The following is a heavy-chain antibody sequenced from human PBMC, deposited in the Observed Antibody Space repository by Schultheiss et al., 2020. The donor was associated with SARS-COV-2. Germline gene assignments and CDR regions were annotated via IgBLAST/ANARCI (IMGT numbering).Heavy chain of an antibody. J-gene: IGHJ6*02. Sequence: GESLKISCAASGFTFSSYSMNWVRQAPGKGLEWVSSISSSSTYIYYADSVKGRFTISRDNAKNSLYLQMNSLRAEDTAVYYCARDSLGEDVWGQGTTVTVSS. V-gene: IGHV3-21*01. CDR1: GFTFSSYS. CDR2: ISSSSTYI. CDR3: ARDSLGEDV. D-gene: IGHD3-16*01.